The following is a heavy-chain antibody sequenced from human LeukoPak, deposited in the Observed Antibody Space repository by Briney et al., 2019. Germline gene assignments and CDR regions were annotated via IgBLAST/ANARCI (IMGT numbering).Heavy chain of an antibody. CDR1: GFTFDEHA. CDR3: AKGSGAPNNFDY. D-gene: IGHD1-1*01. J-gene: IGHJ4*02. V-gene: IGHV3-43*02. CDR2: ISGDGANE. Sequence: GGSLRLSCAASGFTFDEHAMHWVRQVPGRGLEWVSLISGDGANEYYADSVKGRFTISRDNSRNFLFLQMNSLRTEDTALYFCAKGSGAPNNFDYWGQGVLVTVSS.